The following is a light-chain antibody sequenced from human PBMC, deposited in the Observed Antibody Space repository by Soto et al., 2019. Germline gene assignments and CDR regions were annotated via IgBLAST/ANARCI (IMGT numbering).Light chain of an antibody. CDR3: QQYDSSPLT. Sequence: EIVMTQSPATLSVSPGGRATLSCRASQSVSSKLAWYQEKPGQAPRLLIYGASNRATGIPDRFSGSGSGTDFTLTISRLEPEDFAVYYCQQYDSSPLTFGGGTKVDIK. J-gene: IGKJ4*01. CDR1: QSVSSK. CDR2: GAS. V-gene: IGKV3-20*01.